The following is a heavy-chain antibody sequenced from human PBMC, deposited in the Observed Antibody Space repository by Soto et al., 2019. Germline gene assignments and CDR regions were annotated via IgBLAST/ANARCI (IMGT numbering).Heavy chain of an antibody. D-gene: IGHD1-1*01. Sequence: WGSLRLSCTASGFTFDSYTMNWLRQAPGRGLEWVSSISATTTYKYYADSVKGRFIISRDNARNSLYLQTNSLRAEDTAVYYCARGGTSKSGHLWYFDLWGRGTLVTVSS. CDR2: ISATTTYK. J-gene: IGHJ2*01. V-gene: IGHV3-21*01. CDR1: GFTFDSYT. CDR3: ARGGTSKSGHLWYFDL.